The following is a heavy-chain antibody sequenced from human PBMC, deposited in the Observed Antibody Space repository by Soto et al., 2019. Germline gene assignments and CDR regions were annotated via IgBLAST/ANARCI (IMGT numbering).Heavy chain of an antibody. CDR3: ARDEVGARGVIIEYGTFDI. CDR2: IIPILGIA. CDR1: GGTFSSYT. Sequence: QVQMVQSGAEVKNPGSSVKVSCKASGGTFSSYTISWVRQAPGQGLEWMGRIIPILGIANYAQKFQGRVTITADKSTSTAYMELSSLRSEDTAVYYCARDEVGARGVIIEYGTFDIWGQGTMVTVSS. D-gene: IGHD3-10*01. J-gene: IGHJ3*02. V-gene: IGHV1-69*08.